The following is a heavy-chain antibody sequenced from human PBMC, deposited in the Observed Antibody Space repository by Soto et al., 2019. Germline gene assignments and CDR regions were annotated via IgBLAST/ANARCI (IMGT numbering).Heavy chain of an antibody. CDR3: AKGWADY. CDR1: GFTFSSYT. D-gene: IGHD6-13*01. J-gene: IGHJ4*02. V-gene: IGHV3-23*01. Sequence: VQLLESGGGLVQPGGSLRLSCAASGFTFSSYTMSWVRQGPGKGLEWVSGISSSGGSTVYADSVKGRFTISRDNFKNTLYLQMNSLRAEDTAVYYCAKGWADYWGQGTPVTVSS. CDR2: ISSSGGST.